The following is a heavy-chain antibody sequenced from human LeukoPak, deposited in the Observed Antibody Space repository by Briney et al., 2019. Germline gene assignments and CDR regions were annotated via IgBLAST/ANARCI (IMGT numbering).Heavy chain of an antibody. D-gene: IGHD1-26*01. CDR2: TSTSAGDT. J-gene: IGHJ4*02. CDR3: AKHIIVGTTKSMDS. V-gene: IGHV3-23*01. Sequence: GSLRLSCAASGFTFSSYAMSWVRQAPGKGLEWVSATSTSAGDTYYTDSVKGRFTISRDNSENTLFLQMNSLRAEDTAVYYCAKHIIVGTTKSMDSWGQGTLVTVSS. CDR1: GFTFSSYA.